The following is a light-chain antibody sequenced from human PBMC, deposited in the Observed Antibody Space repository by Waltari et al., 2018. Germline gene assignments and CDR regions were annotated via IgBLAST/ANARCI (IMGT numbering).Light chain of an antibody. CDR3: SSYTSRSTWV. J-gene: IGLJ3*02. CDR1: SSDVGSYNR. V-gene: IGLV2-18*02. CDR2: EVT. Sequence: QSALTQPPSVSGSPGQSVTISCTGTSSDVGSYNRVSWYQQPPGTAPKLMIYEVTNRPQWVPDRFSGSKSGNTASRTISGLQAEDEADYYCSSYTSRSTWVFGGGTKLTVL.